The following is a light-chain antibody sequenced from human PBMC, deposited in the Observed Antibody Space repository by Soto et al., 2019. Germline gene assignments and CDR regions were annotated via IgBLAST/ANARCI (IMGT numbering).Light chain of an antibody. CDR1: QGISNY. Sequence: DIQMTQSPSSLSASLGDRFTITCGASQGISNYLAWYQQKPGKVPKLLIYAASTLQSGVPSRFSGSGSGTDFTLTISSLKPEDVANYYCQKYNSAPRTVGQATKVEIK. J-gene: IGKJ1*01. CDR3: QKYNSAPRT. V-gene: IGKV1-27*01. CDR2: AAS.